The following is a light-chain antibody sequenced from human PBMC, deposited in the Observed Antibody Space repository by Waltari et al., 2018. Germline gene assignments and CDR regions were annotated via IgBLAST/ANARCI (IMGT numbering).Light chain of an antibody. J-gene: IGKJ1*01. CDR1: QSVRNF. CDR2: ATS. V-gene: IGKV1-39*01. CDR3: QQGDMTPRT. Sequence: DIQMTQSPSSLSASVGDRVTITCRASQSVRNFLNWYQQEPGKAPKLLSYATSSLQTGVPSRFSGSGSGTDFTLSISSLQPEDFAIYFCQQGDMTPRTFGQGTKVEIK.